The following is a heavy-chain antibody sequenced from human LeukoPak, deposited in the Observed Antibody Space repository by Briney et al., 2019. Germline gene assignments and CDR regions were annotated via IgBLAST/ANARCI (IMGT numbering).Heavy chain of an antibody. D-gene: IGHD3-10*01. CDR1: GGSFSGYY. Sequence: SETLSLTCAVYGGSFSGYYWSWIRQPPGKGLEWIGEINHSGSTNYNPSLKSRVTISVDTSKNQFSLKLSSVTAADTAVYYCARGLVTMVRGGGWFDPWGQGTLVTVSS. CDR3: ARGLVTMVRGGGWFDP. CDR2: INHSGST. V-gene: IGHV4-34*01. J-gene: IGHJ5*02.